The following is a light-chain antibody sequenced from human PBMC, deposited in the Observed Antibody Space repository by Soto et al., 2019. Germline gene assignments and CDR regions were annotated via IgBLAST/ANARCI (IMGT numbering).Light chain of an antibody. Sequence: QSVLTQPASMSGSPGQSITISCTGSSSNIGAHYDVHWYQQLPGTAPKLLIYGNSNRPSGVPDRFSGSKSGTSASLAITGLQAEDEADYYCQSYDNSLSVDVFGTGTKVTVL. CDR3: QSYDNSLSVDV. CDR2: GNS. CDR1: SSNIGAHYD. J-gene: IGLJ1*01. V-gene: IGLV1-40*01.